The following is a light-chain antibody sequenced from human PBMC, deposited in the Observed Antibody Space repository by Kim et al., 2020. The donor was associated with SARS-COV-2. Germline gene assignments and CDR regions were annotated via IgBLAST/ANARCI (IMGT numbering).Light chain of an antibody. CDR3: QACDSTTP. J-gene: IGLJ2*01. CDR2: QDH. CDR1: KLGNNY. V-gene: IGLV3-1*01. Sequence: SYELTQPPSVSVSPGQTASITCSGDKLGNNYVCWYQQRPGQSPVLVIYQDHRRPSGIPERFSGSTSGDTATLTISGTQALDEADYYCQACDSTTPFGGGT.